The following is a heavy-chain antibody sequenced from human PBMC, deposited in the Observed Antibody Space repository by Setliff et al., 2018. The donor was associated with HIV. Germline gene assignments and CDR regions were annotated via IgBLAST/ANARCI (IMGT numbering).Heavy chain of an antibody. D-gene: IGHD3-16*01. CDR2: IIPVFRMT. Sequence: SVKVSCKAPGDTFSTSALSWVRQDPGQGLEWMGGIIPVFRMTDYAEKFQGRLIISAVPSTNTAYMELSSLRSEDTAVYYCARDDGGYNYAEAFDVLGQGTMVTVSS. J-gene: IGHJ3*01. CDR3: ARDDGGYNYAEAFDV. CDR1: GDTFSTSA. V-gene: IGHV1-69*10.